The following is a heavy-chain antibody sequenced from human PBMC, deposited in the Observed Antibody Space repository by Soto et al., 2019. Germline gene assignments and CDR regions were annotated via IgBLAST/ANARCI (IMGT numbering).Heavy chain of an antibody. CDR2: IYYSGST. Sequence: SETLSLTCTVSGGSISSYYWSWIRQPPGKGLEWIGYIYYSGSTNYNPSLKSRVTISVDTSKNQFSLKLSSVTAADTAVYYCARYIAVAGTGYYYFDYWGQGTLVTVSS. V-gene: IGHV4-59*01. D-gene: IGHD6-19*01. J-gene: IGHJ4*02. CDR3: ARYIAVAGTGYYYFDY. CDR1: GGSISSYY.